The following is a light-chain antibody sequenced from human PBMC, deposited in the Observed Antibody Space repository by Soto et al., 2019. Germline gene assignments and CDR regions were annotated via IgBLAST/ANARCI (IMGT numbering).Light chain of an antibody. V-gene: IGLV2-18*01. CDR1: STDFVSYNR. CDR2: EVS. CDR3: SLYTSENAYV. J-gene: IGLJ1*01. Sequence: QSALTHPPSVSGSPGQSVTISCTGTSTDFVSYNRVSWYQQPPGTAPKLMIYEVSKRPSGVPDRFSGSKSGNTASLTISGLQAADEADYYCSLYTSENAYVFGTGTKLTVL.